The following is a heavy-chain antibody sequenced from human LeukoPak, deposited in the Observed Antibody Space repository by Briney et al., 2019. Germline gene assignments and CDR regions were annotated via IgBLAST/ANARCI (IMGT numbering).Heavy chain of an antibody. J-gene: IGHJ4*02. CDR2: FDPVEGDT. CDR3: AVTLEGRGRWEEIDY. D-gene: IGHD1-26*01. CDR1: GYTLTELS. V-gene: IGHV1-24*01. Sequence: ASVKVSCKVSGYTLTELSMHWVRQAPGKGLEWMGGFDPVEGDTIYAQKFQGRVTMTEDTSTDTAYMELSSLRSDDAAVYHCAVTLEGRGRWEEIDYWGQGTLVTVSS.